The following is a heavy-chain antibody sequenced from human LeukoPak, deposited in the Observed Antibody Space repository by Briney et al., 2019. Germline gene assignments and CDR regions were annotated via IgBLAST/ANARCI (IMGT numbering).Heavy chain of an antibody. J-gene: IGHJ6*02. CDR1: GFTVSSNY. Sequence: GGSLRLSCAASGFTVSSNYMSWVRQAPGKGLEWVSVIYSGGSTYYADSVKGRFTISRDNSKNTLYLQMNSLRAEDTAVYYCARGPMAPRGYYYYYGMDVWGQGTTVTVSS. D-gene: IGHD5-24*01. V-gene: IGHV3-53*01. CDR2: IYSGGST. CDR3: ARGPMAPRGYYYYYGMDV.